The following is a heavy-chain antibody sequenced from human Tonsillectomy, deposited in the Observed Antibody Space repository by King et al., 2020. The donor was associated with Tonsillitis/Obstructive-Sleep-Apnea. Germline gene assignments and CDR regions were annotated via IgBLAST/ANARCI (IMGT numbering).Heavy chain of an antibody. CDR1: GGAIRSSYY. CDR2: IYYNGST. D-gene: IGHD6-13*01. J-gene: IGHJ6*03. CDR3: ARLLYSSSWSHGYYYMDV. V-gene: IGHV4-39*01. Sequence: QLQLQASGPGLVKPSETLSLSCPVSGGAIRSSYYWGWIRQPPGKGLEWIGNIYYNGSTSYNPSLKSRVTISVDTSKNQFSLKVSSVTASDTAVYYCARLLYSSSWSHGYYYMDVWGKGTTVTVSS.